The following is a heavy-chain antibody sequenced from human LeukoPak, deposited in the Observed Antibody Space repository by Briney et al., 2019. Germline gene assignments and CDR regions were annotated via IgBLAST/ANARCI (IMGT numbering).Heavy chain of an antibody. J-gene: IGHJ4*02. D-gene: IGHD3-22*01. V-gene: IGHV3-23*01. CDR2: ISGSGGST. Sequence: GGSLRLSCAASGFTLNSYAMSWVRQAPGKGLEWVSAISGSGGSTYYADSVKGRFTISRDNSKNTLYLQMNSLRAEDTAVYYCAKSSITMIVVVTPQDYWGQGTLVTVSS. CDR1: GFTLNSYA. CDR3: AKSSITMIVVVTPQDY.